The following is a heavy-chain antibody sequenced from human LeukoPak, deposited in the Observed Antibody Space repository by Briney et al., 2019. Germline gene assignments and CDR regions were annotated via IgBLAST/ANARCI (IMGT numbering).Heavy chain of an antibody. V-gene: IGHV3-53*01. J-gene: IGHJ3*02. CDR1: GFTASSSY. Sequence: PGGSLRLSCAASGFTASSSYMSWVRQAPGKGLEWVSIIYNDGSTYYADSMKGRFTISRDNSKNTLYLQVNSLRAEDTAMYYCARNILFAFDIWGQGTMVTVSS. CDR3: ARNILFAFDI. CDR2: IYNDGST.